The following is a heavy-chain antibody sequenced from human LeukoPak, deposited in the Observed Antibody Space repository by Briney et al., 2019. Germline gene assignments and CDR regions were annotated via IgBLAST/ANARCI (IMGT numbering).Heavy chain of an antibody. Sequence: ETLSLTCTVSGGSMKNYYWIWIRQSPGKGLEWIGYIYYSGSTNYNPSLKSRVTISVDTSKNQFSLKLSSVTAADTAVYYCARGWLSFGEHFDYWGQGTLVTVSS. CDR1: GGSMKNYY. J-gene: IGHJ4*02. D-gene: IGHD3-10*01. CDR2: IYYSGST. V-gene: IGHV4-59*01. CDR3: ARGWLSFGEHFDY.